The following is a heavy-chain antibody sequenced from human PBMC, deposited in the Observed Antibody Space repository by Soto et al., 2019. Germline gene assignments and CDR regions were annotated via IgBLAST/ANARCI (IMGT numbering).Heavy chain of an antibody. D-gene: IGHD4-4*01. CDR1: GYSFTSYW. Sequence: GESLMICCKVSGYSFTSYWIRWVRQMPGKGLEWMGIIYPGDSDTRYSPSFQDQVTISADKSISTAYLQWSSLKASDTAMYYCARLQGTTVYGMDVWGQGTTVTVSS. CDR3: ARLQGTTVYGMDV. J-gene: IGHJ6*02. CDR2: IYPGDSDT. V-gene: IGHV5-51*01.